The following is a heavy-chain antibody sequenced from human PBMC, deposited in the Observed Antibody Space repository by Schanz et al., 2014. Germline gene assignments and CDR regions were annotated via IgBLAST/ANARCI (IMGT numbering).Heavy chain of an antibody. J-gene: IGHJ4*02. CDR2: IWYDGSNK. Sequence: PGGSLRLSCAASGFTFSDHYMDWVRQAPGKGLEWVAFIWYDGSNKYYADSVKGRFTMSRDNSKNTLYLQMNSLRAEDTAVYYCARANYRRKINFDYWGRGTLVTVSS. V-gene: IGHV3-33*08. D-gene: IGHD3-10*01. CDR1: GFTFSDHY. CDR3: ARANYRRKINFDY.